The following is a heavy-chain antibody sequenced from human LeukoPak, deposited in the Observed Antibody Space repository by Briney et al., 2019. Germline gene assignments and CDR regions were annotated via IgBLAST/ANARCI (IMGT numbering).Heavy chain of an antibody. Sequence: PSETLPLTCSVSGDSISTSSYYWGWIRQPPGKGLEWIGTIYYSGSTYYNPSLTSRVTISVDTSKNQFSLKLSSVTAADTAVYYCARAYGRLNAFDIWGQGTMVTVSS. CDR2: IYYSGST. D-gene: IGHD4-17*01. J-gene: IGHJ3*02. CDR1: GDSISTSSYY. CDR3: ARAYGRLNAFDI. V-gene: IGHV4-39*07.